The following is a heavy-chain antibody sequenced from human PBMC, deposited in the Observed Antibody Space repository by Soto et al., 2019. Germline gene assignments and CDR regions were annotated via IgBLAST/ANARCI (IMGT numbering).Heavy chain of an antibody. Sequence: ASVKVSCKVSGYTLTELSMHWVRQAPGKGLEWMGGFDPEDGETIYAQKFQGRVTMTEDTSTDTAYMELSSLRSEDTAVYYCASHYDFWSGYYSTSSHNWLDPWGQGTLVTVSS. CDR3: ASHYDFWSGYYSTSSHNWLDP. J-gene: IGHJ5*02. CDR1: GYTLTELS. V-gene: IGHV1-24*01. D-gene: IGHD3-3*01. CDR2: FDPEDGET.